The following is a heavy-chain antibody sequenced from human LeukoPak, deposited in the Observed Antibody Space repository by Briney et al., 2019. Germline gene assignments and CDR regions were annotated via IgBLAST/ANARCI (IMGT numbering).Heavy chain of an antibody. CDR3: ARGGEEVQQLVRSLYYYYYMDV. V-gene: IGHV4-4*07. Sequence: SETLSLTCTVSGGSIRSYWSWIRQPAGKGLEWIGRIYGSGSTDYNPSLKSRVTMSIDTSKNQFSLNLISVTAADTAVYYCARGGEEVQQLVRSLYYYYYMDVWGKGTTVTISS. CDR1: GGSIRSY. D-gene: IGHD6-13*01. CDR2: IYGSGST. J-gene: IGHJ6*03.